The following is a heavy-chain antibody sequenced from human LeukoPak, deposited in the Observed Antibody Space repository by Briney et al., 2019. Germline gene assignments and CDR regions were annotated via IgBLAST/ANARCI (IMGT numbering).Heavy chain of an antibody. CDR2: IYYSGST. CDR1: GGSISSGDYY. D-gene: IGHD3-3*01. V-gene: IGHV4-30-4*01. Sequence: PSETLSLTCTVSGGSISSGDYYWSWIRQPPGKGLEWIGYIYYSGSTYYNPSLKSRVTISVDTSKNQFSLKLSSVTAADTAVYYCARGAIFGVASFDYWGQGTLVTVSS. CDR3: ARGAIFGVASFDY. J-gene: IGHJ4*02.